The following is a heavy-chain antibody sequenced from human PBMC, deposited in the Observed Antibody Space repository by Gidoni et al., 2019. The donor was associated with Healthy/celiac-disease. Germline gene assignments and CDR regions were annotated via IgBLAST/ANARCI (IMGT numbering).Heavy chain of an antibody. CDR1: GFTFSSYA. J-gene: IGHJ4*02. CDR2: ISGSGGST. D-gene: IGHD1-26*01. V-gene: IGHV3-23*01. Sequence: EVQLLESGGGLVQPGGSLRLSCAASGFTFSSYAMRWVRQAPGKGLEWVSAISGSGGSTYYADSVKGRFTISRDNSKNTLYLQMNSLRAEDTAVYYCAQSGWELLIFDYWGQGTLVTASS. CDR3: AQSGWELLIFDY.